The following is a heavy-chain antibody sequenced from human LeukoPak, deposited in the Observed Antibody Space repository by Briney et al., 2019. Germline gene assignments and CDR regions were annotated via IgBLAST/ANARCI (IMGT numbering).Heavy chain of an antibody. CDR2: IRYDGSNK. D-gene: IGHD3-22*01. CDR3: AKDRRNNHYYHSNRRESTPRESDY. Sequence: PGGSLRLSCAASGFTVSNNYMNWVRQAPGKGLEWVAFIRYDGSNKYYADSVKGRFTISRDNSKNTLYLQMNSLRAEDTAVYYCAKDRRNNHYYHSNRRESTPRESDYWGQGTLVTVSS. V-gene: IGHV3-30*02. J-gene: IGHJ4*02. CDR1: GFTVSNNY.